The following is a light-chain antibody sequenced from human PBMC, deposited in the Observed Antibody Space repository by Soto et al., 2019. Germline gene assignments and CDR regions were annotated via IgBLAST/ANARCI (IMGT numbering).Light chain of an antibody. V-gene: IGKV1-5*03. CDR1: QSISSW. CDR3: QQSFT. Sequence: DIQMTQSPSTLSASVGDRVTITCRASQSISSWLAWYQQKPGKAPKLLIYKASSLESGVPSRFSGSGSGTGFTLTLSSLQPDDFATYYCQQSFTFGPGTQVDIK. CDR2: KAS. J-gene: IGKJ3*01.